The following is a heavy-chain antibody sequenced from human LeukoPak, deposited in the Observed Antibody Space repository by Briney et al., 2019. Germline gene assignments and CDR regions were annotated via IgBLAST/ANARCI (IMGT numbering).Heavy chain of an antibody. CDR3: AREDNIVAVGNWFDP. CDR1: GYTFTSYG. J-gene: IGHJ5*02. Sequence: ASVKVSCKASGYTFTSYGISWVRQAPGQGLEWMGGIIPIFGTANYAQKFQGRVTITADESTSTAYMELSSLRSEDTAVYYCAREDNIVAVGNWFDPWGQGTLVTVSS. V-gene: IGHV1-69*13. D-gene: IGHD2-2*01. CDR2: IIPIFGTA.